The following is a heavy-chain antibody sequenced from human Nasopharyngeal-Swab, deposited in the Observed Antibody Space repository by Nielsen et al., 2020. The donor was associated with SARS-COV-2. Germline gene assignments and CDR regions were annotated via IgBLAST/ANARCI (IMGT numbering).Heavy chain of an antibody. J-gene: IGHJ6*02. V-gene: IGHV3-11*01. D-gene: IGHD2-2*01. Sequence: GGSLRLSCAASGFTFSDYYMSWIRQAPGKGLEWVSYISSSGSTIYYADSVKGRFAISRDNAKNSLYLQMSSLRAEDTAVYYCARGPDLYYYYGMDVWGQGTTVTVSS. CDR1: GFTFSDYY. CDR3: ARGPDLYYYYGMDV. CDR2: ISSSGSTI.